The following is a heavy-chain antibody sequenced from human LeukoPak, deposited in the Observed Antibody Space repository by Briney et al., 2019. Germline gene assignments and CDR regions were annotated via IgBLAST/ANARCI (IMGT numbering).Heavy chain of an antibody. J-gene: IGHJ4*02. V-gene: IGHV4-34*01. CDR3: ARLGRKARVGYYFDY. CDR2: INHSGNT. CDR1: GGSFSGYY. D-gene: IGHD1-26*01. Sequence: SETLSLTCAVYGGSFSGYYWSWIRQPPGKGLEWIGEINHSGNTNYNPSLKSRVTISVDTSKNQFSLKLSSVTAGTAVYYCARLGRKARVGYYFDYWGQGTLVTVSS.